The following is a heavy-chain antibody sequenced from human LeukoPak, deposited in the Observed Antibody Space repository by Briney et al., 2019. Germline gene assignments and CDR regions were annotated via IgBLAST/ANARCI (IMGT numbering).Heavy chain of an antibody. Sequence: GGSLRLSCAASGLTFSSYGMNWVRQAPGQGLEWVSYIDGSSRSIYYADSVKGRFTVSRDNAKNSMFLQMNSLRDEDTAVYFCARKMALWGQGTLVTVSS. CDR1: GLTFSSYG. J-gene: IGHJ4*02. D-gene: IGHD5-24*01. V-gene: IGHV3-48*02. CDR2: IDGSSRSI. CDR3: ARKMAL.